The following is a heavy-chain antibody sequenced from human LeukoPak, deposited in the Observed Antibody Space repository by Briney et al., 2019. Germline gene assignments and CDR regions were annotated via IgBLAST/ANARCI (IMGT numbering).Heavy chain of an antibody. CDR1: GYSFTGHY. J-gene: IGHJ3*01. Sequence: ASVKVSCKASGYSFTGHYMHWVRQAPGQGLEWVGVIDPISGTPMYAQRFQGRVTITADTSTYTAYLEMSSLTSEDTAVYYCAREGEYYSESGILVDASDAWGAGKIFAVSA. CDR2: IDPISGTP. CDR3: AREGEYYSESGILVDASDA. D-gene: IGHD3-10*01. V-gene: IGHV1-46*01.